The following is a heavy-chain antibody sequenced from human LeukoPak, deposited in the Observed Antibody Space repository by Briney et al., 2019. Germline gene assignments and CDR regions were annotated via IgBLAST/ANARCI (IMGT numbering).Heavy chain of an antibody. CDR1: GGSISSYY. J-gene: IGHJ4*02. D-gene: IGHD1-26*01. Sequence: PSETLSLTCTISGGSISSYYWSWIRQPAGKGLEWIGRIYTSGSTNYNASLKSRVSMSVDTSKNQFSLKLSSVTAADTAVFYCARENSGSYREFDYWGQGTLVTVSS. CDR3: ARENSGSYREFDY. V-gene: IGHV4-4*07. CDR2: IYTSGST.